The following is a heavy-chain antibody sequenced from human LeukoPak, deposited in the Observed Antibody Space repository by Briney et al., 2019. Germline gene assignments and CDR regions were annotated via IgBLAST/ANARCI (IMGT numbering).Heavy chain of an antibody. CDR3: AKSRFATSGYDGSLDF. J-gene: IGHJ4*02. CDR2: ISGSGGST. V-gene: IGHV3-23*01. CDR1: GFTFSSYP. Sequence: GGSLRLSCTASGFTFSSYPMTWVRQAPGKGLEWVSAISGSGGSTYYADSVKGRFTISRDTSKNTLYLQMNSLRAEDTAVYYCAKSRFATSGYDGSLDFWGQGTLVTVSS. D-gene: IGHD5-12*01.